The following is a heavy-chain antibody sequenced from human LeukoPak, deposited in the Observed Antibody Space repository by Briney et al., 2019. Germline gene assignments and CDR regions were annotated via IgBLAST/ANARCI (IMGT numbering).Heavy chain of an antibody. V-gene: IGHV4-59*01. D-gene: IGHD2-15*01. CDR3: ARDSHSVDTATPRGFDP. CDR1: GDSISSYF. Sequence: SETLSLTCTVSGDSISSYFWSWLRQPPGKGLEWIGYFHDSGSANYNPSLKSRITMSVDTSKNQFSLKLRSVTAADTAVYYCARDSHSVDTATPRGFDPWGQGTLVTVSS. CDR2: FHDSGSA. J-gene: IGHJ5*02.